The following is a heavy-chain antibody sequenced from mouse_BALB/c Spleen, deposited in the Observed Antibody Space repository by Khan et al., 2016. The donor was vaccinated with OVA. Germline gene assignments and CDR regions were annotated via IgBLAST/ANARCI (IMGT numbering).Heavy chain of an antibody. CDR3: ARPPFFSYVMVY. Sequence: QIQLVQSGPELKKPGETVKISCKASGYTFKNHGMNWVKQAPGKGLKWMGWINTYTGEPTYVEDFKGRFAFSLETSASTSYLKINNLKNEDTATYFCARPPFFSYVMVYWGQGTSVTVSS. CDR1: GYTFKNHG. J-gene: IGHJ4*01. CDR2: INTYTGEP. V-gene: IGHV9-3-1*01.